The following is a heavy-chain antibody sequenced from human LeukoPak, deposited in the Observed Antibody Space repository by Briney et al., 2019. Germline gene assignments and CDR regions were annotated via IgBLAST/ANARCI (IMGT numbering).Heavy chain of an antibody. CDR1: GFTFSSYA. CDR2: ISGSGGST. Sequence: GGSLRLSCAASGFTFSSYAMSWVRQAPGKGLEWVSAISGSGGSTYYADSVKGRFTISRDNSKNTLYLQMDSLRAEDTAVYYCAKDGGLWVGAFDIWGQGTMVTVSS. CDR3: AKDGGLWVGAFDI. J-gene: IGHJ3*02. D-gene: IGHD2-15*01. V-gene: IGHV3-23*01.